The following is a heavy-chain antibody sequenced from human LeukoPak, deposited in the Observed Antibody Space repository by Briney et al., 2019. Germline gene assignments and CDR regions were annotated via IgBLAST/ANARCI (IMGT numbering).Heavy chain of an antibody. Sequence: SETLSLTCTVSDDSISSGSYYWSWIRQPAGKGLEWIGRIYPRGNTNYNPSLKSRVTISVDTSKNQYSLKLSSVTAADTAVYYCARQEVWYFDLWGRGTLVTVSS. CDR1: DDSISSGSYY. V-gene: IGHV4-61*02. CDR3: ARQEVWYFDL. J-gene: IGHJ2*01. CDR2: IYPRGNT.